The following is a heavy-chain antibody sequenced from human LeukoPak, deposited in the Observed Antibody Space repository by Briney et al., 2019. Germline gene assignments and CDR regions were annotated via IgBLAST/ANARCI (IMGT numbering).Heavy chain of an antibody. CDR1: GYPFTGYY. J-gene: IGHJ4*02. Sequence: GASVKVSCKASGYPFTGYYLHWVRQAPGQGLEWMGWINPNSGFTEYAQKFQGRVTMTRDTSISTAYMELSRLRYDDTAVYYCARLADCSSSSCRSFDYWGQGTLVTVSS. CDR3: ARLADCSSSSCRSFDY. CDR2: INPNSGFT. V-gene: IGHV1-2*02. D-gene: IGHD2-2*01.